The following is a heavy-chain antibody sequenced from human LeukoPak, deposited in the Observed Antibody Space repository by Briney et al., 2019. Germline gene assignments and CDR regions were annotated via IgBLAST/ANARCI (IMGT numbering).Heavy chain of an antibody. J-gene: IGHJ4*02. V-gene: IGHV3-30-3*01. CDR1: GFTFSSYA. Sequence: PGRSLRLSCAASGFTFSSYAMHWVRQAPGKGLEWVAVISYDGSNKYYADSVKGRFTISRDNSKNTLYLQMSSLRAEDTAVYYCARGEMATIYRFDYWGQGTLVTVSS. CDR2: ISYDGSNK. CDR3: ARGEMATIYRFDY. D-gene: IGHD5-24*01.